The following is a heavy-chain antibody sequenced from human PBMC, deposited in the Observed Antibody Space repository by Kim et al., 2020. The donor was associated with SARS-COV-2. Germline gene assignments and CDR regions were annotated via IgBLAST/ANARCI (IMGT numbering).Heavy chain of an antibody. J-gene: IGHJ4*02. Sequence: ADSVKGRFTISRDNSKNTLYLQMNSLRAEDTAVYYCASYYDFWSGSQFDYWGQGTLVTVSS. D-gene: IGHD3-3*01. V-gene: IGHV3-30*01. CDR3: ASYYDFWSGSQFDY.